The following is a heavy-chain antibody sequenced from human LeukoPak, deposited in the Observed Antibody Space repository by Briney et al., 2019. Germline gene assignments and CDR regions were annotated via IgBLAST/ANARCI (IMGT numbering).Heavy chain of an antibody. D-gene: IGHD5-18*01. J-gene: IGHJ4*02. CDR1: GGSFSGYY. CDR2: INHSGST. V-gene: IGHV4-34*01. Sequence: PSETLSLTCAVYGGSFSGYYWSWIRRPPGKGLEWIGEINHSGSTNYNPSLKSRVTISVDTSKNQFSLKLSSVTAADTAVYYCARGRPRGYSYGSAYFDYWGQGTLVTVSS. CDR3: ARGRPRGYSYGSAYFDY.